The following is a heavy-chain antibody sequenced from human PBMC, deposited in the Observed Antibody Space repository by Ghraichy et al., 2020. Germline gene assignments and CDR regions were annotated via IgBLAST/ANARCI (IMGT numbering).Heavy chain of an antibody. CDR3: ARRSVVVVAATPSAWYFDY. J-gene: IGHJ4*02. D-gene: IGHD2-15*01. CDR1: GGSFSGYY. Sequence: SETLSLTCAAYGGSFSGYYWSWIRQPPGKGLEWIGEINHSGSTNYNPSLKSRVTISVDTSKNQFSLKLSSVTAADTAVYYCARRSVVVVAATPSAWYFDYWGQGTLVTVSS. CDR2: INHSGST. V-gene: IGHV4-34*01.